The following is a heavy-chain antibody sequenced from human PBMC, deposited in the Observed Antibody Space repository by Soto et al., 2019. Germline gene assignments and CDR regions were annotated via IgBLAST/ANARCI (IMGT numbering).Heavy chain of an antibody. CDR3: ATQGYCSGASCYPRSLLNYFDY. D-gene: IGHD2-15*01. CDR2: IYYSGST. V-gene: IGHV4-39*01. CDR1: GGSISSSRYY. J-gene: IGHJ4*02. Sequence: SETLSLTCTVSGGSISSSRYYWGWIRQPPGKGLEWIGSIYYSGSTYYNPSLKSRVTISVDTSKNQFSLKLSSVTAADTAVYYCATQGYCSGASCYPRSLLNYFDYWVQGTLVTVSS.